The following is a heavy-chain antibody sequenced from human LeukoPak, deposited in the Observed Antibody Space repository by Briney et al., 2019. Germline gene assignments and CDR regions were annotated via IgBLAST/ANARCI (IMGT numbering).Heavy chain of an antibody. Sequence: GRSLRLSCAASGFTFSSYGMHWVRQAPGRGLEWVAVISYDGSNKYYADSVKGRFTISRDNSKNTLYLQMNSLRAEDTAVYYCVVVVVAATPFDYWGQGTLVTVSS. CDR1: GFTFSSYG. D-gene: IGHD2-15*01. CDR2: ISYDGSNK. V-gene: IGHV3-30*03. J-gene: IGHJ4*02. CDR3: VVVVVAATPFDY.